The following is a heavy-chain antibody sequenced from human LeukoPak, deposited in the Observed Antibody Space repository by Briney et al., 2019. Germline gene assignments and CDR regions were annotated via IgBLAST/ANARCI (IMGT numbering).Heavy chain of an antibody. CDR2: IYYSGST. Sequence: SETLSLTCTVSGGSISSSSYYWGWIRQPPGKGLEWIGSIYYSGSTYYNPSLKSRVTISVDTSKNQFSLKLSSVTAADTAVYYCARGDLYYYDSSGYYSLNSWGQGTLVTVSS. D-gene: IGHD3-22*01. J-gene: IGHJ4*02. V-gene: IGHV4-39*01. CDR1: GGSISSSSYY. CDR3: ARGDLYYYDSSGYYSLNS.